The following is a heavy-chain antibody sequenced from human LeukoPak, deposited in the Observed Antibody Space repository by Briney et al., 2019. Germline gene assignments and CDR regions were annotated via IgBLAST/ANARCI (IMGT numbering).Heavy chain of an antibody. Sequence: SETLSLTCAVYGGSFSGYYWSWIRQPPGKGLEWIGYIYYSGSTNYNPSLKSRVTISVDTSKNQFSLKLSPVTAADTAVYYCARHYIRYFDYWGQGTLVTVSS. CDR1: GGSFSGYY. V-gene: IGHV4-59*08. CDR2: IYYSGST. D-gene: IGHD3-3*01. J-gene: IGHJ4*02. CDR3: ARHYIRYFDY.